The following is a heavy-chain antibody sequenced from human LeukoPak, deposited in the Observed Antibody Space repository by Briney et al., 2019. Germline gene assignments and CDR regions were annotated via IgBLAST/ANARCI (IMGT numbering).Heavy chain of an antibody. J-gene: IGHJ6*03. CDR1: GFTFSSYS. D-gene: IGHD3-9*01. V-gene: IGHV3-21*01. CDR2: ISSSSSYI. Sequence: GGSLRLSCAASGFTFSSYSMNWVRQAPGKGLEWVSSISSSSSYIYYVDSVKGRFTISRDNAKNSLYLQMNSLRAEDTAVYYCARGNGYDILTGYYNYYYYYMDVWGKGTTVTVSS. CDR3: ARGNGYDILTGYYNYYYYYMDV.